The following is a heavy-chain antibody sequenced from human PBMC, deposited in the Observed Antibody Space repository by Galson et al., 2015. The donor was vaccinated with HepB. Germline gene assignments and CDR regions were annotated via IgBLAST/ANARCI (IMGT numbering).Heavy chain of an antibody. D-gene: IGHD6-19*01. CDR2: IRSKAYGGTT. J-gene: IGHJ6*03. CDR1: GFTFGDYA. V-gene: IGHV3-49*03. CDR3: TRAQDFEGAVAGPVYYYYYMDV. Sequence: SLRLSCAASGFTFGDYAMSWFRQAPGKGLEWVGFIRSKAYGGTTEYAASVKGRFTISRDDSKSIAYLQMNSLKTEDTAVYYCTRAQDFEGAVAGPVYYYYYMDVWGKGTTVTVSS.